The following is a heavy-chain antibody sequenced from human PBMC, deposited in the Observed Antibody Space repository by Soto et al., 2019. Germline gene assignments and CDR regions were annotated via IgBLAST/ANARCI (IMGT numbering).Heavy chain of an antibody. Sequence: EVQLVESGGGLVQPGGSLGLPVPPPGLPSGIFGLNWSRRPPGRGLEWLPSPSRGSATIYYADSVKGRFTISRDNAKNSLYLQMNSLRDEDTAVYYCTRDSASYSSSSGSYWYFDLWGRGTLVTVSS. J-gene: IGHJ2*01. D-gene: IGHD6-6*01. CDR1: GLPSGIFG. CDR3: TRDSASYSSSSGSYWYFDL. V-gene: IGHV3-48*02. CDR2: PSRGSATI.